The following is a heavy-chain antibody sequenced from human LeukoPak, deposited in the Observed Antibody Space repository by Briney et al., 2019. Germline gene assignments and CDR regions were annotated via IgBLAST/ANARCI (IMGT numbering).Heavy chain of an antibody. J-gene: IGHJ4*02. CDR3: ATGPRRDGYNIVDS. Sequence: SETLPLTCTISGGSISIYYWSWIRQPPGKGLEWIGYIYYRGSTKYNPSLKSRVTISVDTSKNQFSLKLSSVTAADTAVYYCATGPRRDGYNIVDSWGQGTLVTVSS. CDR2: IYYRGST. D-gene: IGHD5-24*01. V-gene: IGHV4-59*08. CDR1: GGSISIYY.